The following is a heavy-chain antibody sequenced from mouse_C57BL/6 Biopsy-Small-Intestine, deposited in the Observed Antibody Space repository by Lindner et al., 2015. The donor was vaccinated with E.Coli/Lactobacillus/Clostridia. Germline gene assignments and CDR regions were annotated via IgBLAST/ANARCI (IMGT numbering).Heavy chain of an antibody. CDR1: GFTFSSYG. J-gene: IGHJ2*01. CDR2: ISSGGSYT. D-gene: IGHD2-3*01. CDR3: ARRTRWLLDY. Sequence: VQLQESGGDLVKPGGSLKLSCAASGFTFSSYGMPWVRQTPDKRLEWVATISSGGSYTYYPDSVKGRFTISGDNAKNTLYLQMSSLKSEDTAMYYCARRTRWLLDYWGQGTTLTVSS. V-gene: IGHV5-6*01.